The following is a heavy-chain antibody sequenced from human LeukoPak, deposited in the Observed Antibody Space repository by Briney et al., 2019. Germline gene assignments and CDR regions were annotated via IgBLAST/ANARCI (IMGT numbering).Heavy chain of an antibody. CDR1: GLTFDDYT. CDR3: ASGLYGMDV. Sequence: PGGSLRLSCTASGLTFDDYTIHWVRQAPGKGLEWVSVIRGDGGSTYYADSVKGRFTISRDNSKNSLCLQMNSLRTEDTAVYYCASGLYGMDVWGQGTTVTVSS. D-gene: IGHD3-3*01. V-gene: IGHV3-43*02. J-gene: IGHJ6*02. CDR2: IRGDGGST.